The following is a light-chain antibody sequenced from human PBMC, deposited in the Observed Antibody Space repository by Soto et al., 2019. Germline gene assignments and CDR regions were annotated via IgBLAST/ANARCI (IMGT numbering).Light chain of an antibody. CDR2: DNS. CDR1: TSNIGNNY. V-gene: IGLV1-51*01. J-gene: IGLJ3*02. CDR3: GTWDSSLSAWV. Sequence: QSVLTQPPSVSAAPGQKVTISCSGSTSNIGNNYVSWYQQLPGTAPKLLIYDNSQRPSGIPDRFSGSKSGTSATLGITGLQTGDEADYYCGTWDSSLSAWVFGGGTKLTVL.